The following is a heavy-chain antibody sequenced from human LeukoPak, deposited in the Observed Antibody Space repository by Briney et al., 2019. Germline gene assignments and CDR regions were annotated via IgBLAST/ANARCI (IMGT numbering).Heavy chain of an antibody. CDR2: ISSSSTTI. D-gene: IGHD3-22*01. Sequence: GGSLRLSCAASGFTFISYEMNWVRQAPGKGLEWVSYISSSSTTIYYADSVKGRFTISRDNSKNTLYLQMNSLRAEDTAVYYCAKDDYDSDAFDIWGQGTMVTVSS. CDR1: GFTFISYE. J-gene: IGHJ3*02. V-gene: IGHV3-48*03. CDR3: AKDDYDSDAFDI.